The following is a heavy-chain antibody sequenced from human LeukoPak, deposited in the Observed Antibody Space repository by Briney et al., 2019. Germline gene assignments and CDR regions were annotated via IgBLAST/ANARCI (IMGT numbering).Heavy chain of an antibody. CDR3: ARGSDGWFAFDY. CDR1: GFTFSSYA. V-gene: IGHV3-30*14. D-gene: IGHD6-19*01. Sequence: GKSLRLSCAASGFTFSSYAMHWVRQAPGEGLEWVALISFDGSNENYADSVKGRFTISRDNSKNTLYLQMNSLRGEDTAVYYCARGSDGWFAFDYWGQGILVTVSS. CDR2: ISFDGSNE. J-gene: IGHJ4*02.